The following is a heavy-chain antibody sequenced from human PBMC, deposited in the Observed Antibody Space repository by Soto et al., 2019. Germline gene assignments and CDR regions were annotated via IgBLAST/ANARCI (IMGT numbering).Heavy chain of an antibody. D-gene: IGHD2-21*02. V-gene: IGHV1-3*05. Sequence: QVQLVQSGAEEKKPGASVKVSCKASGYTFTSYAMHSVRQAPGQRLEWMGWINAGNGNTKYSQKFQGRVTITRDTSASTAYMELSSLRSEDTAVYYRARSIMVVTALDYWGQGTLVTVSS. CDR3: ARSIMVVTALDY. J-gene: IGHJ4*02. CDR2: INAGNGNT. CDR1: GYTFTSYA.